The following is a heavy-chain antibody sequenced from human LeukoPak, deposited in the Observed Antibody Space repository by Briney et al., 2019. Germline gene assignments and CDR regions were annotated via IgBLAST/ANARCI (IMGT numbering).Heavy chain of an antibody. CDR3: AREIYLGYCSSTSCYAGDWFDP. CDR2: INPNSGGT. CDR1: GYTFTGYY. D-gene: IGHD2-2*03. Sequence: ASVKVSCKASGYTFTGYYMHWVRQAPGQGLEWMGWINPNSGGTNYAQKFQGRVTMTRDTSISTAYMELSRLRSDDTAVYYCAREIYLGYCSSTSCYAGDWFDPWGQGTLVTVSS. V-gene: IGHV1-2*02. J-gene: IGHJ5*02.